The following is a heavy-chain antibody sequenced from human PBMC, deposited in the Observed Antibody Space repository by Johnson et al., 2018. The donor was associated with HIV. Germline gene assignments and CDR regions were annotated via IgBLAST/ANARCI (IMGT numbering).Heavy chain of an antibody. CDR1: GFSFDDYG. CDR2: ITWNGGSS. CDR3: ARELTYYYGSGSYPSGLDAFDI. V-gene: IGHV3-20*04. D-gene: IGHD3-10*01. Sequence: VLLVESGGGVVRPGGSLRLSCAASGFSFDDYGMNWVRQVPGKGLEWVSGITWNGGSSTYADSVKGRFTIYRDHAKGSLYLQMNSLRAEDTALYYCARELTYYYGSGSYPSGLDAFDIWGQGTMVTVSS. J-gene: IGHJ3*02.